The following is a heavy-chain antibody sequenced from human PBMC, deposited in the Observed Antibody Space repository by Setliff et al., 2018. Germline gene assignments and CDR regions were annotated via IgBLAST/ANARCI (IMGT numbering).Heavy chain of an antibody. J-gene: IGHJ3*02. Sequence: SETLSLTCAVYGGSCSGYYWSWIRQPPGKGLEWIGEINHSGSTNYNPSLKSRVTIAIATSKNQFSLKLSSVTAADTAVYYFARGGDSGSYFLANHDAFDIWAKGQWSPSPQ. CDR1: GGSCSGYY. V-gene: IGHV4-34*01. D-gene: IGHD1-26*01. CDR3: ARGGDSGSYFLANHDAFDI. CDR2: INHSGST.